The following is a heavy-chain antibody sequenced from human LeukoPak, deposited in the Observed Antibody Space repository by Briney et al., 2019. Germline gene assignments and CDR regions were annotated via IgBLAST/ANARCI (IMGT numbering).Heavy chain of an antibody. Sequence: ASVKVSCKVSGYTLTDLSMNWVRQAPGQGLEWVGWINPSSGDTNYAQKFQGRITLTLDTSLTTAYMELSSLRSDDTAVYYCARAGPLYTGAYLAYWGQGTLVTVSS. CDR2: INPSSGDT. CDR3: ARAGPLYTGAYLAY. J-gene: IGHJ4*02. D-gene: IGHD1-26*01. V-gene: IGHV1-2*02. CDR1: GYTLTDLS.